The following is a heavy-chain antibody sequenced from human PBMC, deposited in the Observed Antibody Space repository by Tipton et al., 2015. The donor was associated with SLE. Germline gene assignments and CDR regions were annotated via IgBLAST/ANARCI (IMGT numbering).Heavy chain of an antibody. CDR2: IYSGGST. J-gene: IGHJ3*02. D-gene: IGHD1-1*01. CDR1: GFTFSSYA. V-gene: IGHV3-66*02. CDR3: ARDLDDAFDI. Sequence: SLRLSCAASGFTFSSYAMNWVRQAPGRGLEWVSVIYSGGSTYYADSVKGRFTISRDNAKNSLYLQMSSLRTEDTAVYYCARDLDDAFDIWGQGTMVTVSS.